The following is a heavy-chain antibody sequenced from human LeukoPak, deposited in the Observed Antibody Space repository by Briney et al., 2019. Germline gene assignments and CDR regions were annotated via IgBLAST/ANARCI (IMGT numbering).Heavy chain of an antibody. J-gene: IGHJ4*02. Sequence: PGGSLRLSCAASGFSFSGYSMHWVRQAPGKGLEWVAVIWYDGTHKYYADSVKGRLTISRDNSKNTVYLQMNSLRAEDTAVYYCVKDRGDGYRGFDYWGQGTLVTVSS. CDR3: VKDRGDGYRGFDY. V-gene: IGHV3-33*06. CDR1: GFSFSGYS. D-gene: IGHD5-24*01. CDR2: IWYDGTHK.